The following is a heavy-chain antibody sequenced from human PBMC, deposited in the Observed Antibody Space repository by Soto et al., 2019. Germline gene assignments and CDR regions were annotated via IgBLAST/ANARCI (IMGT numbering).Heavy chain of an antibody. Sequence: QVQLEQSGAEVKKPGDSVKVSCKASGYTFTHFYITWVRQAPGQGLEWMGAISPHNFNTNYAQEFRGRVTLTTEKSTNAALTELRTLTSADTAVYYCARDEGGYDILTGYYKAHHFHYGGQGVPVTVSS. V-gene: IGHV1-18*01. CDR1: GYTFTHFY. D-gene: IGHD3-9*01. CDR2: ISPHNFNT. J-gene: IGHJ4*02. CDR3: ARDEGGYDILTGYYKAHHFHY.